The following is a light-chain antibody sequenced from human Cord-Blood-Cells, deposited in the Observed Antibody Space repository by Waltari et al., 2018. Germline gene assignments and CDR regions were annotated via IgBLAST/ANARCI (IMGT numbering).Light chain of an antibody. CDR2: DAS. CDR3: QQRSNWPPGFT. J-gene: IGKJ3*01. Sequence: EIVLTQSPVTLSLSPGERATLSCRASQNVSSYLAWYQQKPGQAPRLLIYDASNRATGIPARFSGSGSGTDFTLTISSLEPEDFAVYYCQQRSNWPPGFTFGPGTKVDIK. V-gene: IGKV3-11*01. CDR1: QNVSSY.